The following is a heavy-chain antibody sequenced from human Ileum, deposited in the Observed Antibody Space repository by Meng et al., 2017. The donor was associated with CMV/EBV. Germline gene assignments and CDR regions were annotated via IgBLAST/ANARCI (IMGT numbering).Heavy chain of an antibody. Sequence: LSCAASGFTFNNAWMNWVRQAPGKGLEWVGRIKSNTDGGTTDYAAPVKGRFTISRDDSKNTLYLQMNSLKTEDSAIYYCTTGRTIGRWGQGTLVTVSS. CDR1: GFTFNNAW. V-gene: IGHV3-15*01. CDR2: IKSNTDGGTT. D-gene: IGHD1-1*01. CDR3: TTGRTIGR. J-gene: IGHJ4*02.